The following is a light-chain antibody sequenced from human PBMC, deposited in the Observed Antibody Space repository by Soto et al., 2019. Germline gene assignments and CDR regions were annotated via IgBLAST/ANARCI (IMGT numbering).Light chain of an antibody. V-gene: IGKV3-20*01. CDR2: GAS. CDR1: QSVSSSY. J-gene: IGKJ2*01. Sequence: EIVLTQSPGTLSLSPGERATLSCRASQSVSSSYLAWYQQKPGQAPRLLIYGASSRATGIPDRFSGSGSGTDFTLTISRLEPEDFAVYYCQHSYTFGQGTKLEIK. CDR3: QHSYT.